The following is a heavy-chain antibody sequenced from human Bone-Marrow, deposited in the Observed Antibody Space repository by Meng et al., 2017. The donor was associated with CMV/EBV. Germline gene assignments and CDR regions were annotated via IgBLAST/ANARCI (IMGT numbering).Heavy chain of an antibody. V-gene: IGHV1-2*02. D-gene: IGHD6-13*01. Sequence: ASVKVSCKASGYTFTGQFMHWVRQAPGQGLEWMGWINSKSGGTRYAQKFQGRVTLTRDTSITTAYMELSSLRSEDTAVYYCARVEERRGYSSSWGQGTLVTVSS. CDR3: ARVEERRGYSSS. CDR1: GYTFTGQF. CDR2: INSKSGGT. J-gene: IGHJ4*02.